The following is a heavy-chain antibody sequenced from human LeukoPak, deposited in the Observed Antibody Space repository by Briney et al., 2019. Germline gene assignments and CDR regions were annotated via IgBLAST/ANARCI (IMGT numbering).Heavy chain of an antibody. CDR3: ARERLDRDGYPARAFDI. D-gene: IGHD5-24*01. CDR2: INPSGGST. Sequence: ASVKVSCKASGYTFTIYYMHWVRQALGQGLEWMGIINPSGGSTSYAQKFQGRVTMTRDTSTSTVYMELSSLRSEDTAVYYCARERLDRDGYPARAFDIWGQGTMVTVSS. J-gene: IGHJ3*02. CDR1: GYTFTIYY. V-gene: IGHV1-46*01.